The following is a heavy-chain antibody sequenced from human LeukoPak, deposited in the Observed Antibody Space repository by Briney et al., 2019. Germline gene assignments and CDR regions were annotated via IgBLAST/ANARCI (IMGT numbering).Heavy chain of an antibody. Sequence: GGSLRLSCAASGFTFSSYEMNWVRQAPGKGLEWVSYISGSGSTIYYADSVKGRFTISRDNSRNTVYLQMNSLRAEDTAVYYCARLGSSWTFDYWGQGALVTVSS. CDR2: ISGSGSTI. J-gene: IGHJ4*02. CDR1: GFTFSSYE. D-gene: IGHD6-13*01. V-gene: IGHV3-48*03. CDR3: ARLGSSWTFDY.